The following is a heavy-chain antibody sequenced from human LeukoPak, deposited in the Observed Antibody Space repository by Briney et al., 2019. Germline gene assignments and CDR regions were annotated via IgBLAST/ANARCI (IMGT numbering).Heavy chain of an antibody. CDR2: IYYSGST. CDR3: ARAPRRGAADY. J-gene: IGHJ4*02. CDR1: GGSISSYY. V-gene: IGHV4-59*01. D-gene: IGHD6-13*01. Sequence: SETLSLTCTVSGGSISSYYWSWTRQPPGKGLEWIGYIYYSGSTNYNPSLKSRVTISVDTSKNQFSLKLSSVTAADTAVYYCARAPRRGAADYWGQGTLVTVSS.